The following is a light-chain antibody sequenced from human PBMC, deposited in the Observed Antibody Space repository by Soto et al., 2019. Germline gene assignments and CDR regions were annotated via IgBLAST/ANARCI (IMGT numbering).Light chain of an antibody. V-gene: IGKV2-30*02. Sequence: DVVMTQSPLSLPVTLGQPASIACRSNQILVHSDGIAYFSWFQQRPGRSPRRPIYKVSNRDSGVPARFSGSGSGTDFALKISRVEAEDVGVYYCMQGTHWPITFGQGTRLEIK. CDR3: MQGTHWPIT. J-gene: IGKJ5*01. CDR2: KVS. CDR1: QILVHSDGIAY.